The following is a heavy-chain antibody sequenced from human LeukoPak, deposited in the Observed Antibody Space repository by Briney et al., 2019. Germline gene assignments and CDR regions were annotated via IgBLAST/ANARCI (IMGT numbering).Heavy chain of an antibody. Sequence: PGGSLRLSCAASGFTFSNYGMHWVRQAPGKGLEWVAFIYYDGSNKYYADSVKGRFTISRDNTKNTLALQMNSLRAEDTAVYYCAKDHYDFWSGYSITYYFDYWGQGTLVTVSS. D-gene: IGHD3-3*01. J-gene: IGHJ4*02. V-gene: IGHV3-30*02. CDR1: GFTFSNYG. CDR3: AKDHYDFWSGYSITYYFDY. CDR2: IYYDGSNK.